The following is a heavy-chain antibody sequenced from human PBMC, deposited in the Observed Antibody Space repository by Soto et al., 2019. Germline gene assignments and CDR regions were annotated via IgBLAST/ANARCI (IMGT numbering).Heavy chain of an antibody. CDR1: GGTFSSYA. CDR2: IIPIFGTA. D-gene: IGHD3-10*01. Sequence: ASVKVSCKASGGTFSSYAISWVRQAPGQGLEWMGGIIPIFGTANYAQKFQGRVTITADESTSTAYMELSSLRSEDTAVYYCASAEYYYGSGSHGILDYWGQGTLVTVSS. J-gene: IGHJ4*02. V-gene: IGHV1-69*13. CDR3: ASAEYYYGSGSHGILDY.